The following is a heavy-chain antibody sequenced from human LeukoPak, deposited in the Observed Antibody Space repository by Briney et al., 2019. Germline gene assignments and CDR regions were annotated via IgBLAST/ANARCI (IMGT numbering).Heavy chain of an antibody. V-gene: IGHV2-5*02. CDR2: IYWDDDK. CDR3: AREYYDILA. Sequence: SGPTLVKPTQTLTLTCTFSGFSLSTSGVGVGWIRQPPGKALEWLALIYWDDDKRYSPSLKSRLTITKDTSKNQVVLTMTNMDPVDTPTYYWAREYYDILAWGQGTLVTVSS. J-gene: IGHJ4*02. CDR1: GFSLSTSGVG. D-gene: IGHD3-9*01.